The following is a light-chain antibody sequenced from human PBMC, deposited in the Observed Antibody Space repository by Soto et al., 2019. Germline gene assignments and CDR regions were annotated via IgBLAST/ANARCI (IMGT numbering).Light chain of an antibody. J-gene: IGKJ4*01. CDR1: QSIGTS. CDR2: DAF. V-gene: IGKV3-11*01. Sequence: EIVLTQSPATLSLSPGERAPLSCRASQSIGTSLDWYQQKPGQVPRLLIFDAFDRATGMPARFSGSGSGTDFTLTISNLEPDDFAVYYCQQRSQWPLTFGGGTKVEIK. CDR3: QQRSQWPLT.